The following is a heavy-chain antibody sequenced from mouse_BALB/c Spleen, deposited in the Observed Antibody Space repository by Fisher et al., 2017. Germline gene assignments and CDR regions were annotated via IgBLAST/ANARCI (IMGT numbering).Heavy chain of an antibody. V-gene: IGHV5-9-1*01. Sequence: VRFTISRDNAKNTLYLQMSSLRSEDTAMYYCARITGLTMDYWGQGTSVTVSS. CDR3: ARITGLTMDY. J-gene: IGHJ4*01. D-gene: IGHD2-2*01.